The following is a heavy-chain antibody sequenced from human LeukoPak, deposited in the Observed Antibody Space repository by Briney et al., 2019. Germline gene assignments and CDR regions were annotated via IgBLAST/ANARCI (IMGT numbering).Heavy chain of an antibody. CDR2: ISAYNGNT. D-gene: IGHD6-6*01. V-gene: IGHV1-18*01. Sequence: ASVKVSCKASGYTFTSYSINWVRQAPGQGLEWMGWISAYNGNTKYAQKVQGRVTMTTDTSTSTAYMDLRRLRSDDTAVYYCARDYSSSSGYFDYWGQGTLVTVSS. J-gene: IGHJ4*02. CDR3: ARDYSSSSGYFDY. CDR1: GYTFTSYS.